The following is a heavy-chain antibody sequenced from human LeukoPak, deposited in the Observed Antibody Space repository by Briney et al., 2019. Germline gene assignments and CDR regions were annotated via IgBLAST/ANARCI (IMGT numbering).Heavy chain of an antibody. V-gene: IGHV3-74*01. CDR1: ALPFSTCW. CDR2: IKSDGST. Sequence: PGGSLRLSCAASALPFSTCWLHWVRHAPGKGLAWVSRIKSDGSTNYADSVKGRFTISRDNAKNTVSLQMNSLRPEDTGVYYCARALSEIGGYYPEYFRHWGQGTLVTVSS. D-gene: IGHD3-22*01. CDR3: ARALSEIGGYYPEYFRH. J-gene: IGHJ1*01.